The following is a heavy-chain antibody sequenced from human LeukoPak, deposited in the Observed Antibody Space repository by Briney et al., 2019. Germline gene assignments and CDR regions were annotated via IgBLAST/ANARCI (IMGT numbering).Heavy chain of an antibody. J-gene: IGHJ3*02. Sequence: ASVKVSCKLSGYSGIELDMHWVRQAPGKGLEWMGGFDRDDGGTIYARKFQGRVTMTEDTSTDTAYMQLSSLTSEDTAVYYCATHTISGVVTYAFQMWGRGTLVTVSS. V-gene: IGHV1-24*01. D-gene: IGHD3-3*01. CDR2: FDRDDGGT. CDR1: GYSGIELD. CDR3: ATHTISGVVTYAFQM.